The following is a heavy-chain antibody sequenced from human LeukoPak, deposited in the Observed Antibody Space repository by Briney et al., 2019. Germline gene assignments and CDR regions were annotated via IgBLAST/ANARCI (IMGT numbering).Heavy chain of an antibody. J-gene: IGHJ6*02. D-gene: IGHD3-3*01. Sequence: GGSLRLSCAASGFTFSSYWMSWVRQAPGKGLEWVANIKQDGSEKYYVDSVKGRFTISRGNAKNSLYLQMNSLRAEDTAVYYCARDHVMEKTKREWPPHYYYYYGMDVWGQGTTVTVSS. CDR1: GFTFSSYW. CDR3: ARDHVMEKTKREWPPHYYYYYGMDV. V-gene: IGHV3-7*01. CDR2: IKQDGSEK.